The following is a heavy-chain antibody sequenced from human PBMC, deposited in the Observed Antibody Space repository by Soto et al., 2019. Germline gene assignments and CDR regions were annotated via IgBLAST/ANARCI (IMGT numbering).Heavy chain of an antibody. Sequence: QVQLVESGGGVVQPGRSVRLSCAASGFTFSSYGMHWVRQAPGKGLEWVAVISYDGSNKYYADSVKGRFTISRDNSKNTLYLQMNSLRAEDTAVYYCAKEIRYCSSTSCLNFDYWGQEPWSPSPQ. CDR2: ISYDGSNK. J-gene: IGHJ4*01. CDR3: AKEIRYCSSTSCLNFDY. CDR1: GFTFSSYG. V-gene: IGHV3-30*18. D-gene: IGHD2-2*01.